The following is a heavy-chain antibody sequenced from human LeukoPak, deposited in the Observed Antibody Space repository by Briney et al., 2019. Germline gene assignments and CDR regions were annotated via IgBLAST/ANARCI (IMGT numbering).Heavy chain of an antibody. CDR1: GFTFDDYG. CDR2: INWNGGST. CDR3: ARGVGPQWLVWGAYYYYMDV. D-gene: IGHD6-19*01. V-gene: IGHV3-20*04. Sequence: GGSLRLSCAASGFTFDDYGMSWVRQAPGKGLEWVSGINWNGGSTGYADSVKGRFTISRDNAKNSLYLQMNSLRAEDTALYYCARGVGPQWLVWGAYYYYMDVWGKGTTVTVSS. J-gene: IGHJ6*03.